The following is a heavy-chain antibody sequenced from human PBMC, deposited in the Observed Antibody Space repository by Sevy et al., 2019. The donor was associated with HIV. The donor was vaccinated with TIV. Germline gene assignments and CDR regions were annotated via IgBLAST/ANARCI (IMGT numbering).Heavy chain of an antibody. J-gene: IGHJ4*02. Sequence: GGSLRLSCAASGFTFSSYGMHWVRQAPGKGLEWVAVIWYGGSNKYYADSVKGRFTISRDNSKNTLYLQMNSLRAEDTAVYYCARVRNYDILTGYHPFDYWGQGTLVTVSS. CDR1: GFTFSSYG. V-gene: IGHV3-33*01. CDR2: IWYGGSNK. D-gene: IGHD3-9*01. CDR3: ARVRNYDILTGYHPFDY.